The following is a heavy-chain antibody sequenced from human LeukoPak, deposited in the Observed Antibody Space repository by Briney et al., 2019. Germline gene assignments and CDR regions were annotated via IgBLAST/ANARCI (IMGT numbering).Heavy chain of an antibody. CDR2: IYRNDDK. Sequence: SGPTLVKPTQTLTLTCTFSGFSLSTNGVGVGWIRQPPGKALEWLALIYRNDDKRYSPSLKSRLTITKDTSKNQVVLTMTNMDPVDTATYYCAHRPRPRIAAHLYFDYWGQGTLVTVSS. CDR1: GFSLSTNGVG. CDR3: AHRPRPRIAAHLYFDY. V-gene: IGHV2-5*01. J-gene: IGHJ4*02. D-gene: IGHD6-13*01.